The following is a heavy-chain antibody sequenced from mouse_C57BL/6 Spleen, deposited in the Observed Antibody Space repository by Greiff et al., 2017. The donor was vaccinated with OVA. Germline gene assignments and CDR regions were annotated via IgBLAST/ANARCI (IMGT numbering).Heavy chain of an antibody. Sequence: QVQLKQPGPGLVQPSQSLSITCTVSGFSLTSYGVHWVRQSPGKGLEWLGVIWSGGSTDYNAAFISRLSTSKDNSKSQVFFKMNSLQADDTAIYYGARENYGSSYWYFDVWGTGTTVTVSS. D-gene: IGHD1-1*01. CDR2: IWSGGST. V-gene: IGHV2-2*01. J-gene: IGHJ1*03. CDR1: GFSLTSYG. CDR3: ARENYGSSYWYFDV.